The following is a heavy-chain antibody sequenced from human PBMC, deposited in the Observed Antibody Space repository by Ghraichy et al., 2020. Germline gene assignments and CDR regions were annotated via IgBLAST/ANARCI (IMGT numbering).Heavy chain of an antibody. CDR3: ARDVDSNLDY. CDR1: GFSFSAHW. V-gene: IGHV3-7*01. J-gene: IGHJ4*02. CDR2: INRGGSEK. Sequence: LSLTCAASGFSFSAHWMTWVRQAPGKGLEWVASINRGGSEKYDVDSVRGRFTISRDTAKNSLFLQMSSLRAEDTAVYYCARDVDSNLDYWGQGTLVTVSS. D-gene: IGHD4-11*01.